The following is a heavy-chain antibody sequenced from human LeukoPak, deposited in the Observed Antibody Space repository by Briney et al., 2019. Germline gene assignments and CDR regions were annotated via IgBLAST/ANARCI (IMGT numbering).Heavy chain of an antibody. Sequence: SETLSLTCTVSGDSISSGSYYWSWIRQPAGKGLEWIGHIYTSGSTKYNPSLKSRVTISADTSKNQFSLKLSSVTAADTAVYYCARDFVIAATTEYFQYWGRGTLVTVSS. CDR1: GDSISSGSYY. J-gene: IGHJ1*01. CDR2: IYTSGST. D-gene: IGHD6-13*01. V-gene: IGHV4-61*09. CDR3: ARDFVIAATTEYFQY.